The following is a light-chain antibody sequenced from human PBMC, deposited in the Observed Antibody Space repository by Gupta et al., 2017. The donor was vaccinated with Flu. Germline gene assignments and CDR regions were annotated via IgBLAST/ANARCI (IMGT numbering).Light chain of an antibody. Sequence: DIQMTQSPCTRSASVGATVTITCRGSQSIGDWLGWYQQRPGKAPKLLIYEASTLESGVTSRFSGSGSGTEFTITISSLQPDDFATYYCQQNSAYRTFGQGTKVEIK. CDR2: EAS. CDR3: QQNSAYRT. CDR1: QSIGDW. V-gene: IGKV1-5*03. J-gene: IGKJ1*01.